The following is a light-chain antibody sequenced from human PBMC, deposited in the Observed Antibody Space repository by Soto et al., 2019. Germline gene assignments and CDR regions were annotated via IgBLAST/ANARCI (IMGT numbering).Light chain of an antibody. Sequence: DIQMTQSPSTLSASVGDRVTITCRASQSISSWLAWYQQKPGKAPKLLIYDASSLESGVPSRFSGSGSGTEFTLTISSLQPDDFATYYCQQYHRDETFGQGTKVDIK. V-gene: IGKV1-5*01. CDR3: QQYHRDET. CDR1: QSISSW. J-gene: IGKJ1*01. CDR2: DAS.